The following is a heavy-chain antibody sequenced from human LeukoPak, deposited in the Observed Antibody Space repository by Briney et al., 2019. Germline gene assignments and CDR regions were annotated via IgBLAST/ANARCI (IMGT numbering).Heavy chain of an antibody. V-gene: IGHV4-34*01. CDR1: GGSFSGYY. D-gene: IGHD3-10*01. CDR3: ARGRSYYYGSGSHRPFDP. CDR2: INHSGST. J-gene: IGHJ5*02. Sequence: SETLSLTSAVYGGSFSGYYWGWIRQPPGKGLEWIGEINHSGSTNYNPSLKSRVTISVDTSKNQFSLKLSSVTAADTAVYYCARGRSYYYGSGSHRPFDPWGQGTLVTVSS.